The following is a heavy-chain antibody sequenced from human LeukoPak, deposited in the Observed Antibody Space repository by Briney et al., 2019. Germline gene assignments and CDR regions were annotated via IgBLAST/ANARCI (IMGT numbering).Heavy chain of an antibody. V-gene: IGHV3-23*01. CDR1: GFTFSTYA. J-gene: IGHJ3*02. CDR2: MRSGGGT. D-gene: IGHD6-13*01. CDR3: AKHIRQQVVRDAFDM. Sequence: PGGYLRLSCAASGFTFSTYAMAWVRQAPGKGLEWVSVMRSGGGTYYTDSVKGRFTISGDNSKNTLYLQMESLRAKDTAVYYCAKHIRQQVVRDAFDMWGQGTMVTVSS.